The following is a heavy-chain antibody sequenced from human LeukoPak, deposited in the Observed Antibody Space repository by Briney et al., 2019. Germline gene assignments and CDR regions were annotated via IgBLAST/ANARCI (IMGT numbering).Heavy chain of an antibody. CDR2: VYSNGTA. V-gene: IGHV3-66*03. CDR1: GFTVSSSH. J-gene: IGHJ4*02. D-gene: IGHD3-16*02. Sequence: GGCLRLSCAASGFTVSSSHMTCVRQAPGKGLEWVSIVYSNGTAYYADSVKGRFTISTDNSKNTVHLHMNSLRGDDTAVYYCATEVPIVYWGQGTLVTVSS. CDR3: ATEVPIVY.